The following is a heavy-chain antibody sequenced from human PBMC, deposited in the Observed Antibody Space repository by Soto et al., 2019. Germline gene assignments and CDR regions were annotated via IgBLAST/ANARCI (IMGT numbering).Heavy chain of an antibody. CDR2: ISYDGSNK. Sequence: GGSLRLSCAASGFTFSSYGMHWVRQAPGKGLEWVAVISYDGSNKYYADSVKGRFTISRDNSKNTLYLQMNSLRAEDTAVYYCAKRDCSSTSCYRPFDYWGQGTLVTVSS. J-gene: IGHJ4*02. CDR3: AKRDCSSTSCYRPFDY. CDR1: GFTFSSYG. D-gene: IGHD2-2*02. V-gene: IGHV3-30*18.